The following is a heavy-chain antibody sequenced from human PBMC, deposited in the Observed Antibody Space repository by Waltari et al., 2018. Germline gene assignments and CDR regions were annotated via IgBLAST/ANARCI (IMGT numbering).Heavy chain of an antibody. J-gene: IGHJ4*02. D-gene: IGHD4-4*01. CDR3: AGSYSNYINRIFSATWP. V-gene: IGHV4-34*02. CDR1: GGSFSGYF. CDR2: IKYSGSY. Sequence: QVQLQQWGAGLLKPSETLSLTCAVDGGSFSGYFWSWIRQSPGTGLEWIGEIKYSGSYDYHPSLKSRVTIAVETSHRQFSLKLSSVTAADTAVDYCAGSYSNYINRIFSATWPWGQGTLVTVST.